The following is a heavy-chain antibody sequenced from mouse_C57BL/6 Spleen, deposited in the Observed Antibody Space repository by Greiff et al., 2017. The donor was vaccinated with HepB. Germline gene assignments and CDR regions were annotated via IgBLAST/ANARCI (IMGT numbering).Heavy chain of an antibody. V-gene: IGHV1-52*01. J-gene: IGHJ4*01. CDR3: ARYYYGSSLGLDY. Sequence: QVQLQQPGAELVRPGSSVKLSCKASGYTFTSYWMHWVKQRPIQGLEWIGNIDPSDSETHYNQKFKDKATLTVDKSSSTAYMQLSSLTSEDSAVYYCARYYYGSSLGLDYWGQGTSVTVSS. D-gene: IGHD1-1*01. CDR2: IDPSDSET. CDR1: GYTFTSYW.